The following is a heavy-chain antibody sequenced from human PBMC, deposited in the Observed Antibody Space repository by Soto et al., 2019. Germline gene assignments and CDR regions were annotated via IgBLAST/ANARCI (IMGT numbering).Heavy chain of an antibody. D-gene: IGHD3-3*01. Sequence: SVKLSCKASGGTFSSSSISWVRQAPGQGLEWMGGIIPIFGTANYTQKFQGRVTITADESTTTSYMELTSLRSEDTAMYYCAKGVWSGTSRPYYLDSWGQGTLVTVSS. CDR1: GGTFSSSS. CDR2: IIPIFGTA. J-gene: IGHJ4*02. V-gene: IGHV1-69*13. CDR3: AKGVWSGTSRPYYLDS.